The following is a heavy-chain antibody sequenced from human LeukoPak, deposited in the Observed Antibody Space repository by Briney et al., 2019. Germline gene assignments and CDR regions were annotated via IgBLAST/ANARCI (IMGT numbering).Heavy chain of an antibody. CDR3: AKGGGPSGWCDP. J-gene: IGHJ5*02. D-gene: IGHD4-23*01. Sequence: SCAPSVYTFTPSAINRVCEATAHRLEWRGWMNPNSGNTGDAQTIHGRVTITRNTSISTTYIELSSLRAEDTPLYYSAKGGGPSGWCDPWAQGTLLSVSS. V-gene: IGHV1-8*01. CDR1: VYTFTPSA. CDR2: MNPNSGNT.